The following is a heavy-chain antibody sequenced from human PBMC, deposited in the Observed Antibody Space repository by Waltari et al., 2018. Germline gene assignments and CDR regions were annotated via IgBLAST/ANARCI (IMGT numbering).Heavy chain of an antibody. CDR2: IYYSGNT. V-gene: IGHV4-59*11. Sequence: QVQLQESGPGLVKPSEPLSLTCSVSGGSISSHYCSWIRQSPGKGLEWIGYIYYSGNTNYNPSLKGRVTISVDTSKNQFSLNLSSVTAADTAVYYCATFSGGFFPDYWGQGTLVTVAS. J-gene: IGHJ4*02. CDR1: GGSISSHY. CDR3: ATFSGGFFPDY. D-gene: IGHD6-19*01.